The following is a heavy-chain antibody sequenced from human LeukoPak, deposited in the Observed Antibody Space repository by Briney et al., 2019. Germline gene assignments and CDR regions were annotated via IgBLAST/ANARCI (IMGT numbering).Heavy chain of an antibody. CDR2: ISAYNGNT. CDR3: ARGGGEWLRFKHYYYYMDV. Sequence: ASVKVSCKASGYTFTSYGISWVRQAPGQGLEWMGWISAYNGNTNYAQKLQGRVTMTTDTSTSTAYMELRSLRSDDTAVYYCARGGGEWLRFKHYYYYMDVWGKGTTVTVSS. V-gene: IGHV1-18*01. D-gene: IGHD5-12*01. CDR1: GYTFTSYG. J-gene: IGHJ6*03.